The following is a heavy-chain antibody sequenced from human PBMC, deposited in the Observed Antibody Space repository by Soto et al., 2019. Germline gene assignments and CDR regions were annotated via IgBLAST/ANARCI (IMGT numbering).Heavy chain of an antibody. J-gene: IGHJ4*02. CDR3: AKDTGYIWGSYMGSYDY. V-gene: IGHV3-23*01. CDR1: GFTCSSYA. CDR2: ISGSVGST. Sequence: GGSLRLSCAASGFTCSSYAMSWVRQAPGKGLEWVSAISGSVGSTYYADSVKGRFTISRDNSKNTLYLQMNSLRAEDTAVYYCAKDTGYIWGSYMGSYDYSGQGTLGTVSS. D-gene: IGHD3-16*01.